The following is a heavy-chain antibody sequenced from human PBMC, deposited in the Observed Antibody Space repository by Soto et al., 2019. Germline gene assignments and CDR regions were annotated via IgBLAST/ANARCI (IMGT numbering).Heavy chain of an antibody. D-gene: IGHD3-10*01. CDR2: ISAYNDNT. V-gene: IGHV1-18*01. J-gene: IGHJ4*02. Sequence: ASVKVSCKASGYTFTSYGISWVRQAPGQGLEWMGWISAYNDNTNYAQKLQGRVTMTTDTSTSTAYMELRSLRSDDTAVYYCARVLLVLAQRVFDCWGQGTLVTVSS. CDR3: ARVLLVLAQRVFDC. CDR1: GYTFTSYG.